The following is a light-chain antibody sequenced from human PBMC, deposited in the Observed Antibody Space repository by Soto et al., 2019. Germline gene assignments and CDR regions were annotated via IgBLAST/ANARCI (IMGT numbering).Light chain of an antibody. J-gene: IGKJ1*01. CDR2: KAS. Sequence: DIQMAQSPSTLSASVGDRVTITCRASQSIGSWLAWYQQKPGKAPKVLIYKASNLESGVPSRFSGSGSGTEFTLTISSLQPDDSATYYCQMYNSYSWTFGQGTKWIS. V-gene: IGKV1-5*03. CDR3: QMYNSYSWT. CDR1: QSIGSW.